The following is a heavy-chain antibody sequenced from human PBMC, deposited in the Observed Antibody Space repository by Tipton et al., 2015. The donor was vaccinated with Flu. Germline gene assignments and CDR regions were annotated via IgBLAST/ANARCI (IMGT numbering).Heavy chain of an antibody. CDR1: GDSIDKSGYY. Sequence: TLSLTCAVSGDSIDKSGYYWGWVRQPPGKGLEWVGSVYYSGSTYYNPSLKSRVTISVDTSKSLFSLMLKSVTAADTALYYCARLSYYDVDLKNFYFDYWGQGALVTVSS. D-gene: IGHD3-10*02. J-gene: IGHJ4*02. V-gene: IGHV4-39*01. CDR2: VYYSGST. CDR3: ARLSYYDVDLKNFYFDY.